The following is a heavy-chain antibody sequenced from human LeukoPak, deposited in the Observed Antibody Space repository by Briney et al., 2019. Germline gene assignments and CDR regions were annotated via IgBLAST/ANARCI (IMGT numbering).Heavy chain of an antibody. CDR3: ARQSYCSSTSCYLDY. J-gene: IGHJ4*02. CDR2: IYYSGST. CDR1: GGSISSSSYY. D-gene: IGHD2-2*01. Sequence: SETLSLTCTVSGGSISSSSYYWGWIRQPPGKGLEWIGSIYYSGSTYYNPSLKSRVTISVDTSKNQFSLKLSSATAADTAVYYCARQSYCSSTSCYLDYWGQGTLVTVSS. V-gene: IGHV4-39*01.